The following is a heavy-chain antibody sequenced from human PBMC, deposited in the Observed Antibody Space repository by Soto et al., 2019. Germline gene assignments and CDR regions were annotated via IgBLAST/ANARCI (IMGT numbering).Heavy chain of an antibody. CDR1: GYSFTNFG. CDR2: ISSYNGNT. Sequence: QVQLVQSGGEMKMPGASVKVSCKASGYSFTNFGIIWVRQAPGQGPEWMGGISSYNGNTNYGHKVSGRITMTTDTSTTTAYMEMRGLTSDDTAVYDCARRGVRGWGGSGGDYWGQGNLVTVSS. J-gene: IGHJ4*02. V-gene: IGHV1-18*01. D-gene: IGHD3-16*01. CDR3: ARRGVRGWGGSGGDY.